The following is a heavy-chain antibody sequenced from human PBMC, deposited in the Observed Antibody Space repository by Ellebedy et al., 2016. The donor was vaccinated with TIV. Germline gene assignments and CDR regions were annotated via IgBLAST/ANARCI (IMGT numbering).Heavy chain of an antibody. V-gene: IGHV4-34*01. J-gene: IGHJ4*02. CDR3: ARCTGDTAMVTCYFDY. CDR1: GGSFSGYY. D-gene: IGHD5-18*01. Sequence: MPSETLSLTCAVYGGSFSGYYWSWIRQPPGKGLEWIGEINHNGSTNYNPSLKIRVTVSVDTSKNQFSLKLRSVTAADTAVYYCARCTGDTAMVTCYFDYWGQGTLVTVSS. CDR2: INHNGST.